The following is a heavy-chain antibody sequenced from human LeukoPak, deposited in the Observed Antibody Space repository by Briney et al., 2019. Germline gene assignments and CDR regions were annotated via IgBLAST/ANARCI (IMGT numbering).Heavy chain of an antibody. CDR3: ARDGNFDI. Sequence: GGSLRLSCAASGYTFSDYYIHCVRQAPGQGLEWLGWINPGSGATNFAQKFQGRVTMTRDTSINTAYMEVRSLKSDDTAVYYCARDGNFDIWGQGTMVTVSS. V-gene: IGHV1-2*02. J-gene: IGHJ3*02. CDR1: GYTFSDYY. CDR2: INPGSGAT.